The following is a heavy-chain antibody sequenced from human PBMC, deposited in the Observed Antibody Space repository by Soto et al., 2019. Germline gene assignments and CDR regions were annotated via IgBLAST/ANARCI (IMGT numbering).Heavy chain of an antibody. D-gene: IGHD6-13*01. Sequence: EVQLVESGGGLVQPGGSLRLSCSSSGFTFSSHSMNWVRQAPGKGLEWVARIDSSGNSIYYADSVKGRFAVSRDNANSSLFLQMNSLRDEDTAVYYCARLQLVDWFFINIDLYRLDVWGHGTTVVVAS. CDR1: GFTFSSHS. V-gene: IGHV3-48*02. J-gene: IGHJ6*02. CDR2: IDSSGNSI. CDR3: ARLQLVDWFFINIDLYRLDV.